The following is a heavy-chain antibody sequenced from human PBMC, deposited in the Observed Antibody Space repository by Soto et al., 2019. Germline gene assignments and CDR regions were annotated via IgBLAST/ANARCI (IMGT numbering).Heavy chain of an antibody. D-gene: IGHD5-12*01. Sequence: GGSLRLSCSVSGFTFSKYAMHWVRQAPGKGLEYVSGITSDGDSTWHADSVKDRFTISRDNSKNTLFLQMSSLRVEDTAIYFCVKGNQLLRYYFEFWGPGTLVTVSS. CDR2: ITSDGDST. CDR3: VKGNQLLRYYFEF. J-gene: IGHJ4*01. V-gene: IGHV3-64D*06. CDR1: GFTFSKYA.